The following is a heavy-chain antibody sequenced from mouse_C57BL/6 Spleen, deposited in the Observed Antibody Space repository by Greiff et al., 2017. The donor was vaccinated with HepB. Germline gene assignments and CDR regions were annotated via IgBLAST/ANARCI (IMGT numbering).Heavy chain of an antibody. Sequence: EVQVVESGGGLVKPGGSLKLSCAASGFTFSSYTMSWVRQTPEKRLEWVATISGGGGNTYYPDSVKGRFTISRDNAKNTLYLQMSSLRSEDTALYYCARRGLRDWYFDVWGTGTTVTVSS. CDR3: ARRGLRDWYFDV. J-gene: IGHJ1*03. V-gene: IGHV5-9*01. D-gene: IGHD2-2*01. CDR2: ISGGGGNT. CDR1: GFTFSSYT.